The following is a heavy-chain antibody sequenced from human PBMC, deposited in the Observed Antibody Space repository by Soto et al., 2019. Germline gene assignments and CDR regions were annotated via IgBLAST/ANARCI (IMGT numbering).Heavy chain of an antibody. J-gene: IGHJ4*02. CDR1: GFTFSSYG. V-gene: IGHV3-33*01. CDR3: ARGGWYDFWSGYYPVDY. CDR2: IWYDGSNK. Sequence: GGSLRLSCAASGFTFSSYGMHWVRQAPGKGLEWVAVIWYDGSNKYYADSVKGRFTISRDNSKNTLYLQMNSLRAEDTAVYYCARGGWYDFWSGYYPVDYWGQGTLVTVSS. D-gene: IGHD3-3*01.